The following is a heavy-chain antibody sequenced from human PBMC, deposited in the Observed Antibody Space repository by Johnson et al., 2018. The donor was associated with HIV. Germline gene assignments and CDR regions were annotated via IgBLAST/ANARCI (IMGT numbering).Heavy chain of an antibody. CDR2: IYSGGSP. Sequence: VQLVESGGGLVQPGGSLRLSCAASGFTVSSNYMSWVRQAPGKGLEWVSVIYSGGSPYYADSVKGRFTISRDNSKNTLDLQMNSRRAEDTAVYYCARYSGSARAFDIWGQGTMVTVSS. V-gene: IGHV3-66*01. D-gene: IGHD1-26*01. J-gene: IGHJ3*02. CDR3: ARYSGSARAFDI. CDR1: GFTVSSNY.